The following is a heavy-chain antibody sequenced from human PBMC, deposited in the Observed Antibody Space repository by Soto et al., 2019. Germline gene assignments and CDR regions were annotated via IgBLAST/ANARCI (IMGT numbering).Heavy chain of an antibody. Sequence: SETLSLTCTVSGGSISSGGYYWSWIRQHPGKGLEWIGYIYYSGSTYYNPSLKSRVTISVDTSKNQFSLKLISVTAADTALYYCARRYGWLYFDYWGQGSLVTVSS. CDR3: ARRYGWLYFDY. CDR1: GGSISSGGYY. CDR2: IYYSGST. V-gene: IGHV4-31*03. J-gene: IGHJ4*02. D-gene: IGHD6-19*01.